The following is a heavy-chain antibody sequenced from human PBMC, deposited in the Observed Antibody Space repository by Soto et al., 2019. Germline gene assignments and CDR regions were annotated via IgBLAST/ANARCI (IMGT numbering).Heavy chain of an antibody. CDR2: SSSSGTI. CDR1: GFTFSSYS. CDR3: ARARVSATGHLDF. J-gene: IGHJ4*02. D-gene: IGHD6-13*01. Sequence: GGSLRLSCAGSGFTFSSYSMNWVRQAPGKGLEWVSSSSSSGTIYYEDSVKGRFTISRDNARNELFLDMNSLTGEDTAVYYCARARVSATGHLDFCGQGTLVT. V-gene: IGHV3-21*01.